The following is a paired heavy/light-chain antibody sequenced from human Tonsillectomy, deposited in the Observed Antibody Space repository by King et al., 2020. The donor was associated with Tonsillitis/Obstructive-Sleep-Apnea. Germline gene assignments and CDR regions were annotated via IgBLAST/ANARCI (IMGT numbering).Heavy chain of an antibody. D-gene: IGHD4-4*01. CDR2: TYSSGHT. Sequence: QVHLQESGPGLVKPSETLSLTCTVSGGSISPHYWSWIRQSPGKGLEWIGYTYSSGHTNYNPALKSRVTISADTSKNQFSLKLTSVTAADTAIYYCARGVTTVTTYPPFFDYWGQGSLVTVSS. V-gene: IGHV4-59*11. CDR3: ARGVTTVTTYPPFFDY. CDR1: GGSISPHY. J-gene: IGHJ4*02.
Light chain of an antibody. CDR1: QTISRY. CDR2: DAS. Sequence: DIQLTQSPPSLSASVGARVTITCRASQTISRYLTWYQYQPGKAPKLLIHDASSLQGGVPSRFTGSGSGTDFTLTISDLQPEDFATYFCQQTYSTPLTFGPGTKVDI. J-gene: IGKJ3*01. CDR3: QQTYSTPLT. V-gene: IGKV1-39*01.